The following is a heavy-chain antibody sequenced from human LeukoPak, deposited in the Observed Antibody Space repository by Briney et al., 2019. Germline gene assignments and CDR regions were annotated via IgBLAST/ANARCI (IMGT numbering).Heavy chain of an antibody. CDR1: GGSISNYY. CDR3: ASHPPDY. Sequence: SETLSLTCTVSGGSISNYYWSWIRQPPGKELEWIGYIYHSGSTNYNPSLKSRVTISQDTSKNQFSLKLSSVTAADTAVYYCASHPPDYWGQGTLVTVSS. J-gene: IGHJ4*02. CDR2: IYHSGST. V-gene: IGHV4-59*01.